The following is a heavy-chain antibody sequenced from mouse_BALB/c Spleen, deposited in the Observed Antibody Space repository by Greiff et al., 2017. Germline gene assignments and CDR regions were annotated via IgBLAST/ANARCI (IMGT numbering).Heavy chain of an antibody. V-gene: IGHV2-4-1*01. D-gene: IGHD1-1*01. CDR2: IWSGGST. CDR3: ARPYYYGSPYAMDY. Sequence: VKVVESGPGLVQPSQSLSITCTVSGFSLTSYGVHWVRQSPGKGLEWLGVIWSGGSTDYNAAFISRLSISKDNSKSQVFFKMNSLQADDTAIYYCARPYYYGSPYAMDYWGQGTSVTVSS. J-gene: IGHJ4*01. CDR1: GFSLTSYG.